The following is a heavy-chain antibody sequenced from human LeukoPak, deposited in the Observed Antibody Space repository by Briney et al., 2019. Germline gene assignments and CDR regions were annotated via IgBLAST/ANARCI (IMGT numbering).Heavy chain of an antibody. Sequence: SVKVSCKASGYTFTSYYMHWVRQAPGQGLEWMGGIIPFFGTADYTQKFQGRVTITADESTSTAYMELSNLRSEDTAVYYCASWNCSSTGCQVYYYGMDVWGQGTTVTVSS. J-gene: IGHJ6*02. CDR1: GYTFTSYY. CDR3: ASWNCSSTGCQVYYYGMDV. CDR2: IIPFFGTA. V-gene: IGHV1-69*13. D-gene: IGHD2-2*01.